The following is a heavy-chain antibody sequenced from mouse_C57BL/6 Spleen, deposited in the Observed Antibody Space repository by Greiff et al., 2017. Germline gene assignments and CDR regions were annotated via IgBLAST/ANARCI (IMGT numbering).Heavy chain of an antibody. V-gene: IGHV3-1*01. D-gene: IGHD2-1*01. Sequence: EVQLQQSGPGMVKPSHSLSLTCTVTGYSITSGYVWHWIRHFPGNKLEWMGYISYSGSTIYNPYLKSRISITHDTSKNHFFLNVNSVTTEDTATYYCARDDGNYGYWYFDVGGTGTTVTVSS. CDR2: ISYSGST. J-gene: IGHJ1*03. CDR3: ARDDGNYGYWYFDV. CDR1: GYSITSGYV.